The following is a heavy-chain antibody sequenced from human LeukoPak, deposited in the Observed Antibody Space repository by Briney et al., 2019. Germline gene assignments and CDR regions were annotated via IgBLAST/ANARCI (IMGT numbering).Heavy chain of an antibody. Sequence: SETLSLTCAVYGGSFSGYYWSWIRQPPGKGLEWIGEINHSGSTNYNPSLKSRVTISVDTSKNQFSLKLSSVTAADTAVYYCASGGYQLLSPDYWGQGTLVTVSS. CDR2: INHSGST. J-gene: IGHJ4*02. CDR1: GGSFSGYY. D-gene: IGHD2-2*01. V-gene: IGHV4-34*01. CDR3: ASGGYQLLSPDY.